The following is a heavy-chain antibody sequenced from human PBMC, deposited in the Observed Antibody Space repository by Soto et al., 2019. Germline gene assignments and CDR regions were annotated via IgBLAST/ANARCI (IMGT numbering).Heavy chain of an antibody. V-gene: IGHV4-34*01. CDR3: ARVMVRQQLVRRGWDYYYYGMDV. Sequence: SEALSLTCALYVGTFCGYYWSWIRQPPGKGLEWTGEINHSGSTNYNPSLKSRVTISVDTSKNQFSLKLSSVTAADTAVYYCARVMVRQQLVRRGWDYYYYGMDVWGQGTTVSVSS. J-gene: IGHJ6*02. D-gene: IGHD6-13*01. CDR1: VGTFCGYY. CDR2: INHSGST.